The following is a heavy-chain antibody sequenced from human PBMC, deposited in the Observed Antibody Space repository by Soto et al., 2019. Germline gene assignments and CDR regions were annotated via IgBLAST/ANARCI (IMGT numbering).Heavy chain of an antibody. CDR2: ISAYNGNT. V-gene: IGHV1-18*01. CDR1: GYTFTSYG. CDR3: ARDCGGDCFGAFDI. D-gene: IGHD2-21*02. Sequence: RASVKVSCKASGYTFTSYGISWVRQAPGQGLEWMGWISAYNGNTNYAQKLQGRVTMTTDTSTSTAYMELRSLRSDDTAVYYCARDCGGDCFGAFDIWGQGTMVTVSS. J-gene: IGHJ3*02.